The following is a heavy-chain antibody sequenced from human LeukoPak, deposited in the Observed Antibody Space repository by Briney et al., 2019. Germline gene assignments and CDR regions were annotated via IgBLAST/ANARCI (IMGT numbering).Heavy chain of an antibody. D-gene: IGHD4-17*01. J-gene: IGHJ4*02. CDR2: ISAYNGNT. Sequence: ASVKVSCKASGYTFTSYGISWVRQAPGQGLEWMGWISAYNGNTNYAQKLQGRVTMTTDTSTSTAYMELRSLRSDDTVVYYCERVDTGYGDYDYWGQGTLVTVSS. CDR1: GYTFTSYG. CDR3: ERVDTGYGDYDY. V-gene: IGHV1-18*01.